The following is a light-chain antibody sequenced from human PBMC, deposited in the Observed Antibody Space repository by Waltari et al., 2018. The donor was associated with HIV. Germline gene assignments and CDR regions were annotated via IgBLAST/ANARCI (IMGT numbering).Light chain of an antibody. CDR3: NSRDSSGNHVV. J-gene: IGLJ2*01. CDR1: SLRSYY. CDR2: GKN. V-gene: IGLV3-19*01. Sequence: SSEVTQAPAVSVALGQTVRITCQGDSLRSYYASWYQQKPGQAPVLVIYGKNNRPSGIPDRFSGSSSGNTASLTITGAQAKDEADYYCNSRDSSGNHVVFGGGTKLTVL.